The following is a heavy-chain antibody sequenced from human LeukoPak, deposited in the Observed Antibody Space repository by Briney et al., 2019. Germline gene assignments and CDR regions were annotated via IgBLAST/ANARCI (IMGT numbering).Heavy chain of an antibody. CDR1: GFTFGDHT. D-gene: IGHD2-8*02. CDR3: ARVWWSGYD. CDR2: ISSSSSYI. Sequence: KSGGSLRLSCTASGFTFGDHTLNWVRQAPGKGLEWVSSISSSSSYIYYADSVKGRFTISRDSAKNSLYLQMNSLRAEDTAVYYCARVWWSGYDWGQGTLVTVSS. J-gene: IGHJ4*02. V-gene: IGHV3-21*01.